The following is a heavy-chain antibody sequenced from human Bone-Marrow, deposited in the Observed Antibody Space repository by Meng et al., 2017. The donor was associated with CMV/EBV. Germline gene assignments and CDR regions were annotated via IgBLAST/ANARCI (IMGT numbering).Heavy chain of an antibody. D-gene: IGHD3-3*01. V-gene: IGHV4-59*01. Sequence: SETLSLTCTVSGGSISSYYWSWIRQPPGKGLEYIGYIYYSGSTNYNPSLKSRVTISVDTSKNQFSLKLSSVTAADTAVYYCARVVRGITIFGVVIRGRNWFDPWGQGTLVTVSS. CDR2: IYYSGST. J-gene: IGHJ5*02. CDR1: GGSISSYY. CDR3: ARVVRGITIFGVVIRGRNWFDP.